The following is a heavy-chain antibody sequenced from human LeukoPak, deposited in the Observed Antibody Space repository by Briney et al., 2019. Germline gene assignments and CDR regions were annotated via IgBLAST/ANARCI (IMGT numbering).Heavy chain of an antibody. J-gene: IGHJ4*02. CDR2: ISNNGGSS. CDR1: GFTFSAYA. D-gene: IGHD1-1*01. Sequence: GGSLRLSCSASGFTFSAYAMYWVRQAPGKGLEYVSGISNNGGSSFYADSVKGRFTISRDNSKNTLYLQMSSLRAEDTAVYYCVKIASVTGGDCWGQGTRLTVSS. V-gene: IGHV3-64D*09. CDR3: VKIASVTGGDC.